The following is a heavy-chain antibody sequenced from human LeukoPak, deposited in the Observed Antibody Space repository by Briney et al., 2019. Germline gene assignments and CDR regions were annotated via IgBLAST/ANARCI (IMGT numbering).Heavy chain of an antibody. CDR1: GDSISSYY. J-gene: IGHJ4*02. V-gene: IGHV4-59*01. CDR2: ISYSGIT. Sequence: SETLSLTCTVSGDSISSYYWNWIRKPPGKGLEWIAYISYSGITNYNPSLKNRVTISLDTSKNQFSLRLSSVTTADTAVYYCAREGGYSGYLDYWGQGTLVTVSS. D-gene: IGHD5-12*01. CDR3: AREGGYSGYLDY.